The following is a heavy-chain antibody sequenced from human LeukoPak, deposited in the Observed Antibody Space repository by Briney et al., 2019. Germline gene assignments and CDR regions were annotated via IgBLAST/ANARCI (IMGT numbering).Heavy chain of an antibody. D-gene: IGHD5-18*01. CDR1: GYTFTGYY. V-gene: IGHV1-2*02. CDR3: ARQGTAMVYASVEDDAFDI. Sequence: ASVKVSCKASGYTFTGYYMHWVRQAPGQGLEWMGWINPNSGGTNYAQKFQGRVTMTRDTSISTAYMELRSLRSDDTAVYYCARQGTAMVYASVEDDAFDIWGQGTMVTVPS. CDR2: INPNSGGT. J-gene: IGHJ3*02.